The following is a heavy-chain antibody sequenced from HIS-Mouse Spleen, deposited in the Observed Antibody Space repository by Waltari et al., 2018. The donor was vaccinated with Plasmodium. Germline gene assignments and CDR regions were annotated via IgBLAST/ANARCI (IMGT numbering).Heavy chain of an antibody. CDR3: ARGMKSSSSAFDI. D-gene: IGHD6-6*01. CDR2: IYSGGST. V-gene: IGHV3-53*01. CDR1: GFTVSSNY. J-gene: IGHJ3*02. Sequence: EVQLVESGGGLIQPGGSLRLSCAASGFTVSSNYMSWVRQAPGKGVEWVSVIYSGGSTYYADSVKCRVTISRDNSKNTLYLQMNSLRAEDTAVYYCARGMKSSSSAFDIWGQGTMVTVSS.